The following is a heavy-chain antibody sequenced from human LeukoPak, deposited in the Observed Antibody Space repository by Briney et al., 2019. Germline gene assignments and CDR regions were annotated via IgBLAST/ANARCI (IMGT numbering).Heavy chain of an antibody. CDR1: GFMFSSYW. J-gene: IGHJ6*02. Sequence: GGSLRLSCAASGFMFSSYWMHWVRQAPGKGLVWVSRINSDGSSTNYADSVKGRFTISRDNAKNTLYLQMNSLRAEDTAVYYCARVAPTVARGMDVWGQGTTVTVSS. D-gene: IGHD2-21*01. CDR2: INSDGSST. V-gene: IGHV3-74*01. CDR3: ARVAPTVARGMDV.